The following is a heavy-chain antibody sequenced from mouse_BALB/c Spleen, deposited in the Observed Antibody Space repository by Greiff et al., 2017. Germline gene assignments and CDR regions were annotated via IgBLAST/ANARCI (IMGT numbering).Heavy chain of an antibody. CDR3: ARLYGNGAMDY. Sequence: VKLMESGPGLVAPSQSLSITCTVSGFSLTSYGVHWVRQPPGKGLEWLGVIWAGGSTNYNSALMSRLSISKDNSKSQVFLKMNSLQTDDTAMYYCARLYGNGAMDYWGQGTSVTVSS. J-gene: IGHJ4*01. CDR2: IWAGGST. D-gene: IGHD2-1*01. CDR1: GFSLTSYG. V-gene: IGHV2-9*02.